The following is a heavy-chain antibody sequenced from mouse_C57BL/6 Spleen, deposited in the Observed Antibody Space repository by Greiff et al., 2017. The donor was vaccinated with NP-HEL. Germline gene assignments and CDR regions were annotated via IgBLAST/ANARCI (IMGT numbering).Heavy chain of an antibody. CDR1: GYTFTDYY. CDR2: FYPGSGNT. J-gene: IGHJ2*01. Sequence: QVQLQQSGAELVRPGASVKLSCKASGYTFTDYYINWVKQRPGQGLEWIARFYPGSGNTYYNEKFKGKATLTAEKSSSTAYMQLSSLTSEDSAVYFCARGGGQLRLRGYFDYWGQGTTLTVSS. CDR3: ARGGGQLRLRGYFDY. D-gene: IGHD3-2*02. V-gene: IGHV1-76*01.